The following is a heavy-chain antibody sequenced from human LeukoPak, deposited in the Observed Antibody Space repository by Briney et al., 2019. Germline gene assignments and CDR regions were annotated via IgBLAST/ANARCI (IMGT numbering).Heavy chain of an antibody. CDR3: ARDWEGDCGGDCYSDWFDP. V-gene: IGHV3-21*01. J-gene: IGHJ5*02. CDR1: GFTFSSYG. Sequence: GGSLRLSCAASGFTFSSYGMHWVRQAPGKGLEWVSSISSSSSYIYYADSVKGRFTISRDNAKNSLYLQMNSLRAEDTAVYYCARDWEGDCGGDCYSDWFDPWGQGTLVTVSS. D-gene: IGHD2-21*02. CDR2: ISSSSSYI.